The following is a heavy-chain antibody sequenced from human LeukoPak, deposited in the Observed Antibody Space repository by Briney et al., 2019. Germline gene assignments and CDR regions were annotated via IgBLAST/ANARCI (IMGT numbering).Heavy chain of an antibody. CDR1: GGSFSGYY. Sequence: SETLSLTCAVYGGSFSGYYWSWIRQPPGKGLEWIGEINHSGSTNYNPSLKSRVTISVDTSKNQFSLKLSSVTAADTAVYYCARPPNYYDSSSDHEYFQHWGQGTLVTVSS. CDR3: ARPPNYYDSSSDHEYFQH. J-gene: IGHJ1*01. CDR2: INHSGST. V-gene: IGHV4-34*01. D-gene: IGHD3-22*01.